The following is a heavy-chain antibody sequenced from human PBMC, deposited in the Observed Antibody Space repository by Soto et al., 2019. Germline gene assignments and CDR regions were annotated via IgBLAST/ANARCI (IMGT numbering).Heavy chain of an antibody. D-gene: IGHD6-13*01. V-gene: IGHV4-59*01. Sequence: SETLSLTCTVSGGSISSYYWSWIRQPPGKGLEWIGYIYYSGSTNYNPSLKSRVTISVDTSKNQFSLKLSSVTAADTAVYYCARDMYSSSWYYFDYWGQGTLVTVSS. J-gene: IGHJ4*02. CDR2: IYYSGST. CDR1: GGSISSYY. CDR3: ARDMYSSSWYYFDY.